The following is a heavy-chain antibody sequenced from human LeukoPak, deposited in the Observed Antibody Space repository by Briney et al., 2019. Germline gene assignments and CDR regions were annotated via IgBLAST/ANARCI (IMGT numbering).Heavy chain of an antibody. V-gene: IGHV4-34*01. CDR2: INHSGST. J-gene: IGHJ4*02. D-gene: IGHD2-15*01. CDR3: ARGLLSPFDY. CDR1: GGSISSYY. Sequence: SEILSLTCTVSGGSISSYYWSWIRQTPGKGLEWIGEINHSGSTNYNPSLKSRVTISVDTSKNQFSLKLSSVTAADTAVYYCARGLLSPFDYWGQGTLVTVSS.